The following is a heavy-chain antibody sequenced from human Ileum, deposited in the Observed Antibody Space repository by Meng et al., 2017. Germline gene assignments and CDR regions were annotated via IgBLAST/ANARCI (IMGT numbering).Heavy chain of an antibody. Sequence: QLQLMQWGAGKLKPSETLSLTCNVYGDSFTDYYWNWIRQPPGKGLEWIGEIHYSGSTNYNPSLESRVTISEDTSQKQFSLRLSSVTAADTAVYYCARRIRGGSYLGWGQGTLVTVSS. V-gene: IGHV4-34*01. CDR1: GDSFTDYY. CDR2: IHYSGST. CDR3: ARRIRGGSYLG. J-gene: IGHJ4*02. D-gene: IGHD1-26*01.